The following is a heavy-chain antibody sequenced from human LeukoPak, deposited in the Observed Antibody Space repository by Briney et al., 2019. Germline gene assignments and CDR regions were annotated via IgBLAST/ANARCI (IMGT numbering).Heavy chain of an antibody. V-gene: IGHV3-53*01. J-gene: IGHJ6*02. CDR2: IFAGGSA. CDR1: GFRVSNDY. CDR3: ARDPGYYGMDV. Sequence: GGSLRLSCAASGFRVSNDYMTWVRQAPGKGLEWVSFIFAGGSAYYADSVKGRFTISRDNSKNTLYLQMNSLRAEDTAVYYCARDPGYYGMDVWGQGTTVTVSS.